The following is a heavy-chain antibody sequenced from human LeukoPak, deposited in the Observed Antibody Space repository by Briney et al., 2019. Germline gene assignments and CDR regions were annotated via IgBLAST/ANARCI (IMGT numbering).Heavy chain of an antibody. CDR2: MYYSGST. D-gene: IGHD6-19*01. CDR1: GGSISSYY. Sequence: KPSETLSLTCTVSGGSISSYYWSWIRQPPGRGLEWIGYMYYSGSTNYNPSPRSRVTISVDTSKNQFSLKLSSVTAADTAVYYCARNLGSGWYYDYWGQGILVTVSS. V-gene: IGHV4-59*08. J-gene: IGHJ4*02. CDR3: ARNLGSGWYYDY.